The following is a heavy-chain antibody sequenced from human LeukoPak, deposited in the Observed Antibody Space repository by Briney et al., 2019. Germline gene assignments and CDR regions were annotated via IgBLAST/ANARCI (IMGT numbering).Heavy chain of an antibody. D-gene: IGHD3-10*01. J-gene: IGHJ4*02. Sequence: ASVKVSCKASGYTFTGYYMHWLRQAPGQGLEWMGIINPSGGSTSYAQKFQGRVTMTRDTSTSTVYMELSSLRSEDTAVYYCARDRVNYSQKEVLDYWGQGTLVTVSS. CDR1: GYTFTGYY. V-gene: IGHV1-46*01. CDR2: INPSGGST. CDR3: ARDRVNYSQKEVLDY.